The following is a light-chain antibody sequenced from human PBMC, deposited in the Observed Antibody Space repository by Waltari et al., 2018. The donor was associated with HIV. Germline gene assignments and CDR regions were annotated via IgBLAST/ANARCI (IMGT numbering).Light chain of an antibody. CDR3: QAWYHSDDPIF. J-gene: IGLJ2*01. V-gene: IGLV3-21*03. CDR1: NIRTKC. Sequence: SYVLTQPPSVSVAPANTATHTCGGDNIRTKCVQWYQQRPGQAPVLVVYHDNNRPSGVPERFSGSNSGDTATLTISRVEAGDEADYYCQAWYHSDDPIFFGGGTQLTVL. CDR2: HDN.